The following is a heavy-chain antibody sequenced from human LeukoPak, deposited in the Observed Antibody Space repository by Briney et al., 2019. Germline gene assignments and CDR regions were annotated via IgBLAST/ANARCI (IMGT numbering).Heavy chain of an antibody. D-gene: IGHD6-19*01. V-gene: IGHV1-46*01. Sequence: GASVKVSCKASGYTFTSYYMHWVRQAPGQGLEWMGIINPSGGSTNYAQKFQGRVTMTRDTSISTAYMELSRLRSDDTAVYYCARVVLYSSGWEDWGQGTLVTVSS. CDR3: ARVVLYSSGWED. CDR1: GYTFTSYY. CDR2: INPSGGST. J-gene: IGHJ4*02.